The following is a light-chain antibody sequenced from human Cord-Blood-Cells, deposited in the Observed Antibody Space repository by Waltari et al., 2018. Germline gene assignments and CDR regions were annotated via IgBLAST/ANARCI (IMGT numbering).Light chain of an antibody. CDR1: SSDVGGYNY. V-gene: IGLV2-14*01. J-gene: IGLJ2*01. CDR2: DVS. CDR3: SSYTSSSTLEGVV. Sequence: QSALTQPASVSGSPGQSITISCTGTSSDVGGYNYVSWYQQHPGKAPKLMIYDVSNRPSGVSTRFSGSKSGNTASLTISGLQAEDEADYYCSSYTSSSTLEGVVFGGGTKLTVL.